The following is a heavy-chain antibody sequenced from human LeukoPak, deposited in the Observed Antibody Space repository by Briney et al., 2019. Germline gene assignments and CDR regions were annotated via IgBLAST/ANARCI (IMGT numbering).Heavy chain of an antibody. Sequence: GGSLRLSCAASGFTFSSYGMHWVRQAPGKGLEWVAVISYDGSNKYYADSVKGRFTISRDNSKNTLYLQMNSLRAEDTAVYYCAKDSGSVVAGFDYWGQGTLVAVSS. V-gene: IGHV3-30*18. CDR3: AKDSGSVVAGFDY. J-gene: IGHJ4*02. CDR2: ISYDGSNK. CDR1: GFTFSSYG. D-gene: IGHD2-21*01.